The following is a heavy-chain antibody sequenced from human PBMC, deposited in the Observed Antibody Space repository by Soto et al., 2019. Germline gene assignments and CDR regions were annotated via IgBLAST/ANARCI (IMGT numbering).Heavy chain of an antibody. J-gene: IGHJ2*01. D-gene: IGHD3-9*01. CDR3: ARENVLRYVDCLWCDL. CDR2: IWYDGSNK. Sequence: QVQLVESGGGVVQPGRSLRLSCAASGFTFSSYGMHWVRQAPGKGLEWVAVIWYDGSNKYYADSVKGRFTISRDNSKNTLYLQMNSLRAEDTAVYYCARENVLRYVDCLWCDLWGRGTLVTVAS. CDR1: GFTFSSYG. V-gene: IGHV3-33*01.